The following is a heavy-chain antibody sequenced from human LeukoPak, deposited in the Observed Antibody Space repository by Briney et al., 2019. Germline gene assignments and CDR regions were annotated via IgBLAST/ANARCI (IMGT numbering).Heavy chain of an antibody. V-gene: IGHV1-8*01. Sequence: GASVKVSCKASGYTFTSYDINWVRQATGQGLEWMGWMNPNSGNTGYAQKFQGRVTMTRNTSISTAYMELSSLRSEDTAVYYCARGASHSSGYSDDAFDIWGQGTMVTVSS. CDR2: MNPNSGNT. D-gene: IGHD3-22*01. J-gene: IGHJ3*02. CDR3: ARGASHSSGYSDDAFDI. CDR1: GYTFTSYD.